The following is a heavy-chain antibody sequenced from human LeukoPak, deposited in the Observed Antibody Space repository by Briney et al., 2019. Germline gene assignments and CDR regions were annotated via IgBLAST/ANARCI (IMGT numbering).Heavy chain of an antibody. CDR1: GFTFGDYA. V-gene: IGHV3-49*04. Sequence: GGSLRLSRTTSGFTFGDYAMSWVRQAPGKGLEWVSVIRRKAHGGTTEYAASVKGRFSSPRDDSKSIAYLQMNSLKTEDTAVYFCTRVTYYYDNSGYFHFDSWGQGSLVTVSS. J-gene: IGHJ4*02. D-gene: IGHD3-22*01. CDR3: TRVTYYYDNSGYFHFDS. CDR2: IRRKAHGGTT.